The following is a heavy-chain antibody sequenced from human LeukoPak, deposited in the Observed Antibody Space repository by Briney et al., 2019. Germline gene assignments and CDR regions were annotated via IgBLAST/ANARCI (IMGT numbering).Heavy chain of an antibody. CDR3: ARGRGYYDSSGYYPFDY. V-gene: IGHV3-11*04. CDR1: GFTFSDYY. D-gene: IGHD3-22*01. CDR2: ISSSGTTI. Sequence: GGSLRLSCAASGFTFSDYYMSWIRQAPGKGLEWVSYISSSGTTIYYADSVKGRFSISRDNAKNSLYLQMNSLRAEDTAVYYCARGRGYYDSSGYYPFDYWGQGTLVTVSS. J-gene: IGHJ4*02.